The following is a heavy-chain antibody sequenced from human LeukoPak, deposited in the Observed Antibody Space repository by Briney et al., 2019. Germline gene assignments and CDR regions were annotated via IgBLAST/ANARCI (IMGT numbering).Heavy chain of an antibody. V-gene: IGHV3-30*04. CDR1: GFTFSSYA. J-gene: IGHJ4*02. Sequence: PRGSLRLSCAASGFTFSSYAMHWVRQAPGKGLEWVAVISYDGSNKYYADSVKGRFTISRDNSKNTLYLQMNSLRAEDTAVYYCARGPSGLADFDYWGQGTLVTVSS. CDR3: ARGPSGLADFDY. CDR2: ISYDGSNK.